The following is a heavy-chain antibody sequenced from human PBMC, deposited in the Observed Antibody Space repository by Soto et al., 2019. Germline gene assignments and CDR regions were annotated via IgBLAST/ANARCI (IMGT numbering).Heavy chain of an antibody. CDR2: IDPSDSYT. CDR3: ARVTVARNWFDP. D-gene: IGHD6-19*01. V-gene: IGHV5-10-1*01. CDR1: VYSFTSYW. J-gene: IGHJ5*02. Sequence: GESLKISCKGSVYSFTSYWISWVRQMPGKGLEWMGRIDPSDSYTNYSPSFQGHVTISADKSISTAYLQWSSLKASDTAMYYCARVTVARNWFDPWGQGTLVTVSS.